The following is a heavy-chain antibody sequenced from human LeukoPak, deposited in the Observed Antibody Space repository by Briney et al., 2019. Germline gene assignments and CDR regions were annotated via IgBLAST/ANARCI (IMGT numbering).Heavy chain of an antibody. D-gene: IGHD5-18*01. CDR1: RFTFSSYG. CDR3: ARQYSYGLDY. CDR2: ISSSGGST. V-gene: IGHV3-23*01. J-gene: IGHJ4*02. Sequence: GGSLRLSCAASRFTFSSYGMSWVRQAPGKGLEWVSGISSSGGSTYYADSVKGRFTISRDNAKNTLYLQMNSLRAEDTAVYYCARQYSYGLDYWGQGTLVTVSS.